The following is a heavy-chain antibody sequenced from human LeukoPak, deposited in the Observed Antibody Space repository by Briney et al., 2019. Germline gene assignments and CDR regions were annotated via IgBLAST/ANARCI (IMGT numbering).Heavy chain of an antibody. CDR2: ISYDGSDK. D-gene: IGHD3-22*01. CDR3: AREASSGYYPY. V-gene: IGHV3-30-3*01. CDR1: GFTFSSYP. Sequence: GGSLRLSCAASGFTFSSYPMHWVRQAPGKGLEWVAVISYDGSDKHYADPVKGRFTISRDNSKNTLYLQMNSLRAEDTAVYYCAREASSGYYPYWGQGILVTVSS. J-gene: IGHJ4*02.